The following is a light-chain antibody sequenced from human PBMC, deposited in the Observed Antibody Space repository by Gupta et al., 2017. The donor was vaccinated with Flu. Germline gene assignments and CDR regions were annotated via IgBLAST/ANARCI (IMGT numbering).Light chain of an antibody. J-gene: IGKJ1*01. CDR3: QQYNNWPTT. Sequence: EIGMTQSPATLSVSPGERATLSCRASQSVSSNLAWYQQKPGQAPRLLIYGASTRATGIPARFSGSGSGTEFTLTISSLQSEDFAVYYCQQYNNWPTTFGQGTKVEIK. CDR2: GAS. CDR1: QSVSSN. V-gene: IGKV3-15*01.